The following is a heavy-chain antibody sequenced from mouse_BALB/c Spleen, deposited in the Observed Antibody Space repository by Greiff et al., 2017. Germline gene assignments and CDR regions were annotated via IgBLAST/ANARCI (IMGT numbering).Heavy chain of an antibody. J-gene: IGHJ3*01. CDR3: ARKEYGNYVFAY. D-gene: IGHD2-10*02. Sequence: QVQLQQFGAELARPGASVKMSCKASGYTFTSYTMHWVKQRPGQGLEWIGYINPSSGYTNYNQKFKDKATLTADKSSSTAYMQLSSLTSEDSAVYYCARKEYGNYVFAYWGQGTLVTVSA. CDR2: INPSSGYT. V-gene: IGHV1-4*01. CDR1: GYTFTSYT.